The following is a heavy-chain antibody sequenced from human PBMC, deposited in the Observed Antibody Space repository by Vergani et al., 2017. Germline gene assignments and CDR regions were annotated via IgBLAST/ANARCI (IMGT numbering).Heavy chain of an antibody. D-gene: IGHD2-2*01. CDR1: GFTFSSYA. J-gene: IGHJ6*03. CDR2: ISSSGSTI. Sequence: EVQLLESGGGLVQPGGSLRLSCAASGFTFSSYAMSWVRQAPGKGLEWVSYISSSGSTIYYADSVKGRFTISRDNAKNSRYLQMNSLRAEDTAVYYCARSRGYCSSTSCYYYYYMDVWGKGTTVTVSS. V-gene: IGHV3-48*04. CDR3: ARSRGYCSSTSCYYYYYMDV.